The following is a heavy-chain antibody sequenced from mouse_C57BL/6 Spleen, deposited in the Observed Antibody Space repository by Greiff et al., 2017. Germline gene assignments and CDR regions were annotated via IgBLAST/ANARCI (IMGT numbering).Heavy chain of an antibody. Sequence: DVHLVESGGDLVKPGGSLKLSCAASGFTFSSYGMSWVRQTPDKRLEWVATISSGGSYTYYPDSVQGRFTISRDNAKNTLYLQMSSLKSEDTAMYYCARLSVDYAMDYWGQGTSVTVSS. CDR2: ISSGGSYT. CDR3: ARLSVDYAMDY. V-gene: IGHV5-6*01. CDR1: GFTFSSYG. J-gene: IGHJ4*01.